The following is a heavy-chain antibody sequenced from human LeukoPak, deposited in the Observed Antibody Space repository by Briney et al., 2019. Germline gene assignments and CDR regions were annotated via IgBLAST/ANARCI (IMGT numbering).Heavy chain of an antibody. V-gene: IGHV1-8*01. CDR2: MNPNSGNT. J-gene: IGHJ4*02. CDR3: ARGSGEYYYDSSGYYYFDY. Sequence: ASVKVSCKASGYTFTSYDINWVRQATGQGLEWMGWMNPNSGNTGYAQKFQGRVTMTRNTSISTAYMELSSLRSEDTAVYYCARGSGEYYYDSSGYYYFDYWGQGTLVTVSS. CDR1: GYTFTSYD. D-gene: IGHD3-22*01.